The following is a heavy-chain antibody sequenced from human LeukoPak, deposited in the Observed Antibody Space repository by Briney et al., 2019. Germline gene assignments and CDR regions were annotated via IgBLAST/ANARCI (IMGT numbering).Heavy chain of an antibody. CDR1: GITLSNYG. Sequence: GGSLRLSCAVSGITLSNYGMSWVRQAPGKGLEWVAGISGSGGRTSYADSVKGRFTISRDNPKNTLYLQMNSLRAEDTAVCFCARRGVVIRVILVGFHKEAYYFDSWGQGALVTVSS. V-gene: IGHV3-23*01. D-gene: IGHD3-10*01. CDR2: ISGSGGRT. J-gene: IGHJ4*02. CDR3: ARRGVVIRVILVGFHKEAYYFDS.